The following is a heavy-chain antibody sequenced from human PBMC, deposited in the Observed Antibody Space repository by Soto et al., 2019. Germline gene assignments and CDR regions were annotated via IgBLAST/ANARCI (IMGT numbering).Heavy chain of an antibody. CDR2: IFYTGST. D-gene: IGHD1-26*01. CDR3: AREVGYRIDY. J-gene: IGHJ4*02. Sequence: PSETLSLTCTVSGGSMTSYYLNWIRQPPGKGLEWIGYIFYTGSTNYNPSLKSRVTFSVDPPKNQFSLKLTSVTAADTAVYYCAREVGYRIDYWGQGTLVTVSS. CDR1: GGSMTSYY. V-gene: IGHV4-59*01.